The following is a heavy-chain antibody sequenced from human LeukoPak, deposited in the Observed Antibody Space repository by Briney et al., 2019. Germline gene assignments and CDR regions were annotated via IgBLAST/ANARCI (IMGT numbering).Heavy chain of an antibody. V-gene: IGHV3-7*01. J-gene: IGHJ6*02. Sequence: PGGSLRLSCAASGFTFSSYWMSRVRQAPGKGLEWVANIKQDGSEKYYVDSVKGRFTISRDNAKNSLYLQMNSLRAEDTAVYYCARDDPIVVVPAAMARDYYYYGMDVWGQGTTVTVSS. CDR2: IKQDGSEK. CDR3: ARDDPIVVVPAAMARDYYYYGMDV. CDR1: GFTFSSYW. D-gene: IGHD2-2*01.